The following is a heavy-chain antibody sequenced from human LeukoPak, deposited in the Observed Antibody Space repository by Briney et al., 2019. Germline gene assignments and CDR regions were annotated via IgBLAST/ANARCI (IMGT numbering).Heavy chain of an antibody. V-gene: IGHV4-39*01. CDR1: GGSISSSSYY. CDR3: ARHVGTPYYYYYMGV. Sequence: SETLSLTCTVSGGSISSSSYYWGWIRQPPGKGLEWIGSIYYSGSTYYNPSLKSRVTISVDTSKNQFSLKLSSVTAADTAVYYCARHVGTPYYYYYMGVWGKGTTVTVSS. J-gene: IGHJ6*03. D-gene: IGHD1-1*01. CDR2: IYYSGST.